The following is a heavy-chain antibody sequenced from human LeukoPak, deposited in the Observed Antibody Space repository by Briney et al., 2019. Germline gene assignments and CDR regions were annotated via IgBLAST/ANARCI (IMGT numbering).Heavy chain of an antibody. CDR3: AKINPSLEWLPHLDY. Sequence: TGGSPRLSCAASGFTFSSYGMHWVRQAPGKGLEWVAVIWYDGSNKYYADSVKGRFTISRDNSKNTLYLQMNSLRAEDTAVYYCAKINPSLEWLPHLDYWGQGTLVTVSS. V-gene: IGHV3-33*06. CDR1: GFTFSSYG. J-gene: IGHJ4*02. D-gene: IGHD3-3*01. CDR2: IWYDGSNK.